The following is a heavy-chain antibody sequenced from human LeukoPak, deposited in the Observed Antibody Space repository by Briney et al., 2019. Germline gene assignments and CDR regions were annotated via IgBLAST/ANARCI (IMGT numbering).Heavy chain of an antibody. CDR3: AREGAGTGTFDY. CDR2: INHSGIT. D-gene: IGHD6-19*01. CDR1: GGSFSGYY. V-gene: IGHV4-34*01. Sequence: NTSETLSLTCAVYGGSFSGYYWIWIRQPPGKGLEWIGDINHSGITNYIPSLKSRVSISVDTSKNQFSLRLSSVTAADTAVYYCAREGAGTGTFDYWGQGTLVTVSS. J-gene: IGHJ4*02.